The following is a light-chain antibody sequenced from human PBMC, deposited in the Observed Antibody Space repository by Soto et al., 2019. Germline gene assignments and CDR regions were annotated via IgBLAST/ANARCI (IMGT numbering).Light chain of an antibody. CDR3: QQYYDLPT. V-gene: IGKV4-1*01. J-gene: IGKJ4*01. Sequence: DIVMTQSPDSLAVSLGERATINCKSSQSLLYSSTNKNYLTWYQQKPGQPPKLLISWASTRESGVPDRFSGSGSGTDFTLTISSLQAEDVAVYYCQQYYDLPTFGGGTKVEIK. CDR2: WAS. CDR1: QSLLYSSTNKNY.